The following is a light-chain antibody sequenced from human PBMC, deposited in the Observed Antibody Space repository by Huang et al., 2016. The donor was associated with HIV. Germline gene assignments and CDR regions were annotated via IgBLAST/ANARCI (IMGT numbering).Light chain of an antibody. CDR3: HQSSSLPYT. CDR2: NAS. CDR1: QNIGNS. J-gene: IGKJ2*01. Sequence: EIVLTQSPDFQSVTPKEKITITCRASQNIGNSLHWYQQKPDQSPQLLIKNASQTISGVPSRFSGSGSGTDVTLTINTPEAGDAATYYCHQSSSLPYTFGQGTKLEIK. V-gene: IGKV6-21*02.